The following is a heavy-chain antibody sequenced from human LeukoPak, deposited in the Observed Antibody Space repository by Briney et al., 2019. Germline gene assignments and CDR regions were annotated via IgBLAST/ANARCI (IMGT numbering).Heavy chain of an antibody. V-gene: IGHV3-48*01. CDR1: GFTFSSYS. J-gene: IGHJ4*02. Sequence: PGGSLRLSCAASGFTFSSYSMNWVRQAPGKGQEWVSYISSSSSTIYSADTVKGRFTISRDNAKNSLYLQMNSLRAEDTAVYYCARDSSVAFDYWGQGTLVTVSS. CDR2: ISSSSSTI. D-gene: IGHD2-15*01. CDR3: ARDSSVAFDY.